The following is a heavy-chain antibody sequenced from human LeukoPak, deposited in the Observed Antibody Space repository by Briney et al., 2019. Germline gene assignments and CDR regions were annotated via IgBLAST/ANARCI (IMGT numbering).Heavy chain of an antibody. D-gene: IGHD6-19*01. CDR1: GDSVSSNSAA. Sequence: SQTLSLTCAISGDSVSSNSAAWNWIRQSPSRGLEWLGRTYYRSKWYNDYAVSVKSRITINPDTSKNQFSLQLNSVTPEDTVVYYCARDRYSSGWGRSFDAFDIWGQGTMVTVSS. V-gene: IGHV6-1*01. CDR2: TYYRSKWYN. J-gene: IGHJ3*02. CDR3: ARDRYSSGWGRSFDAFDI.